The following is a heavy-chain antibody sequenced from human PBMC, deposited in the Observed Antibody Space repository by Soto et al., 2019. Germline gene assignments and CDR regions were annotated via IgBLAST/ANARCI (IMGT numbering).Heavy chain of an antibody. J-gene: IGHJ4*02. D-gene: IGHD2-21*02. V-gene: IGHV4-31*03. CDR1: DASINSGGYY. CDR3: ARGLIVMLAGIEELINSHFDS. CDR2: IYYSGTT. Sequence: SETLSLTCTVSDASINSGGYYWSWIRQHPGKGLEWIGFIYYSGTTYYDPSLKSRVTTSVDTSKNQFSLRLSSVTAADTAVYYCARGLIVMLAGIEELINSHFDSWGQGTLVTVSS.